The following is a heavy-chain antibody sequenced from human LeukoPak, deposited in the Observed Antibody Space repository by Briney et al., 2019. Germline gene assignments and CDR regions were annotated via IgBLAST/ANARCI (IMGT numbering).Heavy chain of an antibody. D-gene: IGHD6-13*01. CDR2: IYYSGST. J-gene: IGHJ5*02. CDR1: GGSINYYY. Sequence: SETLSLTCTVSGGSINYYYWNRIRQPPGKGLEWIGHIYYSGSTNYNSSLKSRVTISVDTSRNQFSLKLSSLTAADTAVYYCARGKAAAASTLPFDPWGQGTLVTVSS. V-gene: IGHV4-59*01. CDR3: ARGKAAAASTLPFDP.